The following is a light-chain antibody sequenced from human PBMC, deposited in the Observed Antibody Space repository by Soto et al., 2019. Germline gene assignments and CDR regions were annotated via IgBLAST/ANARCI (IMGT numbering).Light chain of an antibody. CDR3: CSYAGSSTYV. Sequence: QSVLTQPASVSGSPGQSITISCTGTSSDVGSYNLVSWYQQYPGKAPKLMIYEGGKRPSGVSNRFSGSKSGNTASLTISGLQAEDEADYCCCSYAGSSTYVFGTGTKV. CDR2: EGG. J-gene: IGLJ1*01. CDR1: SSDVGSYNL. V-gene: IGLV2-23*01.